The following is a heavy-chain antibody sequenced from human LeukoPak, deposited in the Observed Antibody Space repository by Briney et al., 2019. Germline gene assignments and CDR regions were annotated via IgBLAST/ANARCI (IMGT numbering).Heavy chain of an antibody. V-gene: IGHV5-51*01. CDR3: ARTPGSSDYRGYQYWHFDL. CDR2: IHPGNSDT. CDR1: GYSFSTYW. J-gene: IGHJ2*01. Sequence: GESLKISCKAFGYSFSTYWVVWVRQMPGKGLEWMGIIHPGNSDTRYSPSFQGQVTISADKSITTAYLQWSSLKASDTAMYYCARTPGSSDYRGYQYWHFDLWGRGTLVTVSS. D-gene: IGHD5-12*01.